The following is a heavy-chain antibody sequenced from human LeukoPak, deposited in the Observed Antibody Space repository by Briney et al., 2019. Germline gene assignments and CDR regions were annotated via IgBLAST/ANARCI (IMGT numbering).Heavy chain of an antibody. D-gene: IGHD2-2*01. Sequence: GGSLRLSCVASGFTFNTYGMHWVRQAPGKGLEWVAGISKDGSSKDYADSVKGQFTNSRDNSKNTMYLQMNSLRVEDTAVYYCAKAAYCTSTSCHFSGYAQRPLDSWGQGTLVTVSS. CDR2: ISKDGSSK. J-gene: IGHJ4*02. CDR3: AKAAYCTSTSCHFSGYAQRPLDS. V-gene: IGHV3-30*18. CDR1: GFTFNTYG.